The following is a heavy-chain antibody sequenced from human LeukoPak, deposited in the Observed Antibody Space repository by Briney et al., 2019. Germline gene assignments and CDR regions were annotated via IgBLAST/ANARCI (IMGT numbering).Heavy chain of an antibody. J-gene: IGHJ4*02. CDR3: AREAAGFAYYFDY. V-gene: IGHV3-7*01. D-gene: IGHD6-13*01. CDR1: GFTLSHYW. Sequence: GGSLRLSCTTSGFTLSHYWMNWVRQAPGKGLEWVANIWEDGSQKYYVDSVKGRFTISRDNAKNSLYLQMNSLRAEDTAVYYCAREAAGFAYYFDYWGQGTLVTVSS. CDR2: IWEDGSQK.